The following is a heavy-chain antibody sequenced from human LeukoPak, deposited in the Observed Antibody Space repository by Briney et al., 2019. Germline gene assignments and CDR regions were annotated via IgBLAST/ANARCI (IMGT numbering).Heavy chain of an antibody. V-gene: IGHV5-51*01. Sequence: GASLKISCGGSGYSFTTYWICWVRQMPEKGLEWMGIIYPGDSDTKYSPSFQGQVTMSADKSINTAYLQWSGLKASDTAMYYCARRQGCSSTSCPPESWGQGTLVTVSS. CDR2: IYPGDSDT. D-gene: IGHD2-2*01. CDR1: GYSFTTYW. J-gene: IGHJ5*02. CDR3: ARRQGCSSTSCPPES.